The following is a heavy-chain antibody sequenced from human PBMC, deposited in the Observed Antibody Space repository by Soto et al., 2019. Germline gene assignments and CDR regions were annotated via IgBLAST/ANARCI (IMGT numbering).Heavy chain of an antibody. CDR3: ARRMGSLETVLMVYAADYYYYMDV. CDR1: GFTFSSYS. V-gene: IGHV3-21*04. D-gene: IGHD2-8*01. Sequence: GGSLRLSCAASGFTFSSYSMNWVRQAPGKGLEWVSSISSSSSYIYYADSVKGRFTISRDNAKNSLYLQMNSLRAEDTAVYYCARRMGSLETVLMVYAADYYYYMDVWGKGTTVTVSS. J-gene: IGHJ6*03. CDR2: ISSSSSYI.